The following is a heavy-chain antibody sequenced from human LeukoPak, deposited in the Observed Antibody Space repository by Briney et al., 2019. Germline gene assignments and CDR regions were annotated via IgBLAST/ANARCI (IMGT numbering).Heavy chain of an antibody. J-gene: IGHJ4*02. V-gene: IGHV4-59*08. Sequence: SETLPLTCTVSGGSISSYYWSWIRQPPGKGLEWIGYIYYSGSTNYNPSLKSRVTISVDTSKNQFSLKLSSVTAADTAVYYCARRTVGWLVNDYWGQGTLVTVSS. D-gene: IGHD6-19*01. CDR3: ARRTVGWLVNDY. CDR1: GGSISSYY. CDR2: IYYSGST.